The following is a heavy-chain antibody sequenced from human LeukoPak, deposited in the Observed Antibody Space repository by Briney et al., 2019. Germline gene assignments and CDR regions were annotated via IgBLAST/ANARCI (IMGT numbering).Heavy chain of an antibody. Sequence: GGSLRLSCAASGFTFGSYWMSWVRQAPGKGLEYVALIKQGGSEIYHVDSVKGRFTISRDNATNSLYLQMNSLRVEDTALYYCARDRESESVIEGDYWGQGTLVTVSS. CDR3: ARDRESESVIEGDY. D-gene: IGHD4-11*01. V-gene: IGHV3-7*01. J-gene: IGHJ4*02. CDR2: IKQGGSEI. CDR1: GFTFGSYW.